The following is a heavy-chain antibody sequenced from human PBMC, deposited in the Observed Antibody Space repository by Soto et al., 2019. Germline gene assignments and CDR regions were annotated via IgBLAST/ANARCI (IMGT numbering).Heavy chain of an antibody. J-gene: IGHJ3*02. CDR3: AREIRLLDWLFNHDAFDI. D-gene: IGHD3-3*01. CDR1: GGSISSYY. Sequence: QVQLQESGPGLVKPSETLSLTCTVSGGSISSYYWSWIRQPAGKQLEWIGHIYSSGSTNYNPSLKSRVTVSVDTSKHQFSLKLDSVTAADTAVYYCAREIRLLDWLFNHDAFDICGQGTMVTVSS. CDR2: IYSSGST. V-gene: IGHV4-4*07.